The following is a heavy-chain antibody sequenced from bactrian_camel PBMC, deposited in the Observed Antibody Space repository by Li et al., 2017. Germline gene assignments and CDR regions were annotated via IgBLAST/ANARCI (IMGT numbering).Heavy chain of an antibody. Sequence: HVQLVESGGDSVQAGGSLTLSCEQSGYTPHKYCMAWFRQAPWKDREGVAAIGRSGRTYYSDSLKGRFTISRDNSKNTAFLQMSSLTPEDTAMYYCAADAVCNAGSGWSPDEYIYVGQGTQVTVS. V-gene: IGHV3S63*01. J-gene: IGHJ4*01. D-gene: IGHD6*01. CDR1: GYTPHKYC. CDR2: IGRSGRT.